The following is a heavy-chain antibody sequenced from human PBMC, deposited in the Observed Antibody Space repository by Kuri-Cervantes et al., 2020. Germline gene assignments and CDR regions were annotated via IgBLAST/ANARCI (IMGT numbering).Heavy chain of an antibody. CDR3: ARGCGEITS. CDR2: ISHSGST. D-gene: IGHD3-10*01. CDR1: GGSFSGYY. J-gene: IGHJ3*01. Sequence: SESRSPTCRVYGGSFSGYYWNWIRQPPGKGPEWIGEISHSGSTNYNQSLKSRVTISVDTSKNPFCLKLSSVTAADTAVYYCARGCGEITSWGQGTMVTVSS. V-gene: IGHV4-34*01.